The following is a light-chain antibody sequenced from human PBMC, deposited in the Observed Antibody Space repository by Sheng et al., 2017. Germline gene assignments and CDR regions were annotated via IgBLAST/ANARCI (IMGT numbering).Light chain of an antibody. CDR2: EDS. V-gene: IGLV6-57*03. Sequence: NFMLTQPHSVSESPGKTVTISCTRSSGSIASNYVHWYQQRPGSAPTTIIFEDSQTIFGVPDRFSGSIDSSSNSAFLSISGLKTEDEADYYCQSYDGTIRVFGGGTKLTVL. CDR1: SGSIASNY. CDR3: QSYDGTIRV. J-gene: IGLJ3*02.